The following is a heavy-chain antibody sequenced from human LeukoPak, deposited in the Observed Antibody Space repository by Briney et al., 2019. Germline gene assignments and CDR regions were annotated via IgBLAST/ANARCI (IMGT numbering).Heavy chain of an antibody. Sequence: PGGSLRLSCAASGFTFSTYSMNWVRQAPGKGLEWVSSITGSSSFVYYADSVKGRFTISRDNAKNSLYLQMNSLRAEDTAVYYCAKGRGTTVTSAANYWGQGTLVTVSS. CDR1: GFTFSTYS. V-gene: IGHV3-21*04. D-gene: IGHD4-17*01. CDR2: ITGSSSFV. CDR3: AKGRGTTVTSAANY. J-gene: IGHJ4*02.